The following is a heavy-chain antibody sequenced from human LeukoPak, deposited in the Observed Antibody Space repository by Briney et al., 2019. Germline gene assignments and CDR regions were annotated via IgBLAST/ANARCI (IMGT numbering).Heavy chain of an antibody. CDR1: GFTFDDYA. J-gene: IGHJ4*02. CDR3: AKDIGPYCSSTSCFLGADY. D-gene: IGHD2-2*01. CDR2: ISWNSGSI. Sequence: GRSLRLSCAASGFTFDDYAMHWVRQAPGKGLEWVSGISWNSGSIGYADSVKGRFTISRDNAKNSLYLQMNSLRAEDMALYYCAKDIGPYCSSTSCFLGADYWGQGTLVTVSS. V-gene: IGHV3-9*03.